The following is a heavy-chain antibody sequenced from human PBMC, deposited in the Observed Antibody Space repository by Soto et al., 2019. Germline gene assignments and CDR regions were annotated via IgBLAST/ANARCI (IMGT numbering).Heavy chain of an antibody. J-gene: IGHJ4*02. Sequence: EVQLVESGGGLIQPGGSLRLSCAASGFTVSSHYMSWVRQAPGKGLEWVSVIYSGGSTYYADSVKGRFTISRDNSKNTLYLQMNSLRAEDTAVYYCARDNYYDSSGYYSDYWGQGTLVTVSS. CDR2: IYSGGST. CDR1: GFTVSSHY. CDR3: ARDNYYDSSGYYSDY. D-gene: IGHD3-22*01. V-gene: IGHV3-53*01.